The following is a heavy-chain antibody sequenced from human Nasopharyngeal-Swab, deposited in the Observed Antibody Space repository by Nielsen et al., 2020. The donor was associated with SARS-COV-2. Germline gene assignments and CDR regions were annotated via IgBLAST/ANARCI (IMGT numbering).Heavy chain of an antibody. D-gene: IGHD4-23*01. CDR1: GYTFTSYY. CDR3: VRDLTIYGGNSGFEY. Sequence: ASVKVSCKASGYTFTSYYMHWVRQAPGQGLEWMGIINPSGGSTSYAQKFQGRVTMTRDTSTSTVYMELSSLRSEDTAVYYCVRDLTIYGGNSGFEYWGQGTLVTVSS. J-gene: IGHJ4*02. CDR2: INPSGGST. V-gene: IGHV1-46*01.